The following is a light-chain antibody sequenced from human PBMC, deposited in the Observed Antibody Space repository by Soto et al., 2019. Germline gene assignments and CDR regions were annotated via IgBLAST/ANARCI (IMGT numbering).Light chain of an antibody. V-gene: IGKV1-5*03. CDR1: QSISNW. J-gene: IGKJ1*01. CDR2: NAS. Sequence: DIQMTQSPSTLSASVGDRVTITCRASQSISNWLAWYQQKPGTAPNLLIYNASTLQSGVPSRFSGSGSGTDIPLTISLLHADYAANYYRHYYSNTRTFGQGTKVEIK. CDR3: HYYSNTRT.